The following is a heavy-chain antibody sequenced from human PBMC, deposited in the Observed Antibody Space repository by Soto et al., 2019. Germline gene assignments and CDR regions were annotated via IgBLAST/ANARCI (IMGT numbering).Heavy chain of an antibody. J-gene: IGHJ4*02. D-gene: IGHD3-10*01. CDR2: ISGSGGST. V-gene: IGHV3-23*01. Sequence: PGGSLRLSCAASGFTFSSYAMSWVRQAPGKGLEWVSAISGSGGSTYYADSVKGRFTISRDNSKNTLYLQMNSLRAEDTAVYYCATILLWFGELLARGFYDYWGQGTLVTVSS. CDR3: ATILLWFGELLARGFYDY. CDR1: GFTFSSYA.